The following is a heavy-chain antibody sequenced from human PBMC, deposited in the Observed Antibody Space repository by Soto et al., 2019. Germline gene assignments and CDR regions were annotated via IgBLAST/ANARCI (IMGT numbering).Heavy chain of an antibody. CDR1: GGTFSTFA. D-gene: IGHD4-17*01. CDR2: IIPLFGEA. J-gene: IGHJ4*02. Sequence: QVPLVQSGAEVKRPGSSVKVSCRASGGTFSTFAINWVRQAPGHGLEWMGGIIPLFGEANYPRKFHGRVTLPADDSPTTALVELTRLRSDDTAVYYCARGIYSDGPNDDSINSPPLIWGQGSLITVSS. V-gene: IGHV1-69*01. CDR3: ARGIYSDGPNDDSINSPPLI.